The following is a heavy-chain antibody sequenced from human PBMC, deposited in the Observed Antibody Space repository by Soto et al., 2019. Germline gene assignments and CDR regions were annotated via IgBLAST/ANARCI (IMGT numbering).Heavy chain of an antibody. CDR2: TYYRSKWYN. D-gene: IGHD6-19*01. Sequence: SQTLSLTCAISGDSVSSNSAAWNWIRQSPSRGLEWLGRTYYRSKWYNDYAVSVESRITINPDTSKNQFSLQLNSVTPEDTAVYYCARDVSVRVAGTPPYYYGMDVWGQGTTVTVSS. CDR3: ARDVSVRVAGTPPYYYGMDV. CDR1: GDSVSSNSAA. J-gene: IGHJ6*02. V-gene: IGHV6-1*01.